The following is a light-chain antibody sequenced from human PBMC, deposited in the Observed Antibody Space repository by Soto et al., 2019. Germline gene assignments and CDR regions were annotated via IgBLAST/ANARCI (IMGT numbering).Light chain of an antibody. CDR3: CSYAGSIPYV. J-gene: IGLJ1*01. Sequence: QSALTQPASVSGSPGQSITMSCTGTSSDVGSYNLVSWYQQHPGKAPKLMIYEGSKRPSGVSNRFSGSKSGNTASLTISGLQAEDEADYYCCSYAGSIPYVFGTGTK. V-gene: IGLV2-23*01. CDR2: EGS. CDR1: SSDVGSYNL.